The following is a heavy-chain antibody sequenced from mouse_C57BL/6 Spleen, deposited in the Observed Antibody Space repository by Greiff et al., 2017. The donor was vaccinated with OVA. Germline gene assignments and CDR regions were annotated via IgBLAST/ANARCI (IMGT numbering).Heavy chain of an antibody. CDR2: IYPRSGNT. J-gene: IGHJ3*01. D-gene: IGHD2-4*01. Sequence: LVESGAELARPGASVKLSCKASGYTFTSYGISWVKQRTGQGLEWIGEIYPRSGNTYYNEKFKGKATLTADKSSSTAYMELRSLTSEDSAVYFCARSGDYDWFAYWGQGTLVTVSA. V-gene: IGHV1-81*01. CDR1: GYTFTSYG. CDR3: ARSGDYDWFAY.